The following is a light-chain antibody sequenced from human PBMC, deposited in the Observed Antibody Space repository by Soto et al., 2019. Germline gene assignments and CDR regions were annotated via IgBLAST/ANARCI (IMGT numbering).Light chain of an antibody. V-gene: IGKV1-39*01. CDR1: QSISTY. CDR2: AAS. CDR3: QQYNNWPWT. Sequence: DIQMTQSPSSLSASVGARVTITGRASQSISTYLNWYQQKPGKAPKLLFHAASSLDRGVPSGFSGSGSGKDFTLPISSLQPEDFATYSCQQYNNWPWTFGQGPRWRS. J-gene: IGKJ1*01.